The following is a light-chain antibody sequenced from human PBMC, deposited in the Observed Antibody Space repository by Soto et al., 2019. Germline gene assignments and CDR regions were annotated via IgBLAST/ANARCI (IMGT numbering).Light chain of an antibody. CDR3: AAWDDSLNGYV. CDR1: SSNIGSNT. Sequence: QSVLTQPPSASGTPGQRVTISCSGSSSNIGSNTVNWYQQLPGTDPKLLIYSNNQRPSEVPDRFSGSKSGTSASLAISGLQSEDEADYYCAAWDDSLNGYVFGTGTKVTVL. CDR2: SNN. V-gene: IGLV1-44*01. J-gene: IGLJ1*01.